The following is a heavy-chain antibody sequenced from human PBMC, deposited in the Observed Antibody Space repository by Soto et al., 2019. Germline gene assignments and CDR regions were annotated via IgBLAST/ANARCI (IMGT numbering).Heavy chain of an antibody. CDR1: GFTFSSYW. Sequence: GGSLRLSCAASGFTFSSYWMSWVRQAPGKGLEWVANIKQDGSEKYYVDSVKGRFTISRDNAKNSLYLQMNSLRAEDTAVYYCTTGLSNGYYNFDYWGQGTPVTVSS. CDR3: TTGLSNGYYNFDY. D-gene: IGHD3-22*01. CDR2: IKQDGSEK. V-gene: IGHV3-7*03. J-gene: IGHJ4*02.